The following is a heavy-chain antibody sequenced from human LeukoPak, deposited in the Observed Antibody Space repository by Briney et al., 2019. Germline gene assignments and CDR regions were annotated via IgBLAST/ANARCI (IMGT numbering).Heavy chain of an antibody. J-gene: IGHJ4*02. V-gene: IGHV4-30-4*01. CDR3: ARKVPYYDFWSGYYFDY. D-gene: IGHD3-3*01. Sequence: PSQTLSLTCTVSGGSISSGDYYWSWIRQPPGTGLEWIGYIYYSGSTYYNPSLKSRVTISVDTSKNQFSLKLSSVTAADTAVYYCARKVPYYDFWSGYYFDYWGQGTLVTVSS. CDR2: IYYSGST. CDR1: GGSISSGDYY.